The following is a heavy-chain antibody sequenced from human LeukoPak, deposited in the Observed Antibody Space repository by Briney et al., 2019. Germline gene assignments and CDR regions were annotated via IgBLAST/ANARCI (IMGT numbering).Heavy chain of an antibody. CDR3: ARSIRDFDWLLPFDY. CDR1: GFTFSNYA. D-gene: IGHD3-9*01. V-gene: IGHV3-30*04. Sequence: GGSLRLSCAASGFTFSNYAMNWVRQAPGKGLEWVAVISYDGSHKYFADSVKVRFTISRDNSKNTLYLQMNSLRVEDTAVYYCARSIRDFDWLLPFDYWGQGTLVTVSS. CDR2: ISYDGSHK. J-gene: IGHJ4*02.